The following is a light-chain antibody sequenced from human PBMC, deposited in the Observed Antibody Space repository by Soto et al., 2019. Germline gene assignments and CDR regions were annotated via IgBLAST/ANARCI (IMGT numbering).Light chain of an antibody. CDR3: CSYAGSPRYV. CDR1: SIDVGTYNY. J-gene: IGLJ1*01. V-gene: IGLV2-11*01. Sequence: QSALTQPRSMSGSLGQSVTISCTGTSIDVGTYNYVSWYQQHPGKAPKVMIYDVSERPSGVPDRFSGSKSGNTASLTISGLQAEDDADYYCCSYAGSPRYVLGTGTKVTVL. CDR2: DVS.